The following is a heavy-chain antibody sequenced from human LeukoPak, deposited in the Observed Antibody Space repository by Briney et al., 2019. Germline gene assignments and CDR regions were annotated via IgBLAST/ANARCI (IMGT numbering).Heavy chain of an antibody. V-gene: IGHV5-51*01. CDR3: ARPRSSSWFFDY. CDR1: GYSFTSYW. J-gene: IGHJ4*02. Sequence: GESLKISCKGSGYSFTSYWIGWVRQMPGKGLGWMGIIYPGDSDTRYSPSLQGQVAISADKSISTAYLQWSSLKASDTAMYYCARPRSSSWFFDYWGQGTLVTVSS. D-gene: IGHD6-13*01. CDR2: IYPGDSDT.